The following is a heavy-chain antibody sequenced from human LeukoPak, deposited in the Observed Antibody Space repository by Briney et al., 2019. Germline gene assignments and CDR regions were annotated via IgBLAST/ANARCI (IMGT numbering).Heavy chain of an antibody. Sequence: PSETLSLTCTVSGGSISSYYWSWIRQPAGNGLEWIGRIYTSGSTNYNPSLKSRVTMSVDTSKNQFSLKLSSVTAADTAVYYCARSDIVVVPAAPHIYYYYGMDVWGQGTTVTVSS. CDR1: GGSISSYY. J-gene: IGHJ6*02. D-gene: IGHD2-2*01. CDR3: ARSDIVVVPAAPHIYYYYGMDV. V-gene: IGHV4-4*07. CDR2: IYTSGST.